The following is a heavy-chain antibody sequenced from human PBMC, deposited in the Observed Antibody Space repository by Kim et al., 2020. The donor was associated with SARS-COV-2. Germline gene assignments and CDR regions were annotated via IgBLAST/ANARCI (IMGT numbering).Heavy chain of an antibody. CDR1: GFTFGDYA. CDR2: IRSNAYGGTT. J-gene: IGHJ5*01. Sequence: GGSLRLSCTGSGFTFGDYALSWVRQAPGKGLEWVGFIRSNAYGGTTEYAASVRGRFTISRDDSKSIAYLQMHSLKTEDTAVYSCTRSGGYNDNWYAFWGQGALVTVSS. V-gene: IGHV3-49*04. D-gene: IGHD3-16*01. CDR3: TRSGGYNDNWYAF.